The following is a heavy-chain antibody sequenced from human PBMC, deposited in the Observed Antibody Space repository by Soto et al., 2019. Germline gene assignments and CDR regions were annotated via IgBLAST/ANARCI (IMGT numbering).Heavy chain of an antibody. Sequence: SETLSLTCIFSGGSISRSSYYWGWVRQPPGKGLEWIGSIYSSGSAYYNPSLKSRVTISVDTSKNQFSLKQTSVTAADTAVYYCATPVSSGYQAFEVWGQGTMVTVSS. CDR1: GGSISRSSYY. D-gene: IGHD3-22*01. CDR2: IYSSGSA. V-gene: IGHV4-39*01. CDR3: ATPVSSGYQAFEV. J-gene: IGHJ3*01.